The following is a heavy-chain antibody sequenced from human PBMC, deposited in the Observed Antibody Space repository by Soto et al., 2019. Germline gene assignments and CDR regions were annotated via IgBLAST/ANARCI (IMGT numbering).Heavy chain of an antibody. CDR2: IYYSGST. D-gene: IGHD3-3*01. CDR3: ASLYYDFWSGYPGYMDV. CDR1: GGSISSYY. Sequence: SETLSLTCTVSGGSISSYYCSWIRQPPGKGLEWIGYIYYSGSTNYNPSLKSRVTISVDTPKNQFSLKLSSVTAADTAVYYCASLYYDFWSGYPGYMDVWGKGTTVTVSS. V-gene: IGHV4-59*08. J-gene: IGHJ6*03.